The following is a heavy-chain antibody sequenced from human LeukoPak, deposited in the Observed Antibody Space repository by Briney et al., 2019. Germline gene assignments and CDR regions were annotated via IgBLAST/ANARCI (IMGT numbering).Heavy chain of an antibody. CDR2: IIPIFATA. J-gene: IGHJ4*02. Sequence: SVKVSCKASGYTFTSYCISWVRQAPGQVLEWMGGIIPIFATAHYAQKFQGRVTITADESTSTAYMELSSLRSEDTAVYYCAREQWLVGFDYWGQGTLVTVSS. V-gene: IGHV1-69*13. D-gene: IGHD6-19*01. CDR3: AREQWLVGFDY. CDR1: GYTFTSYC.